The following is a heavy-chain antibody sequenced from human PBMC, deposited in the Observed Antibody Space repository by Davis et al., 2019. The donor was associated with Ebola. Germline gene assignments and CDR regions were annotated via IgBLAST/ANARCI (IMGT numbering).Heavy chain of an antibody. CDR3: AKAGTIWGPNYFDY. CDR2: HGTSGDT. Sequence: GGSLRLSCAASGFVFRSYVMSWDRRAPGKGLEWVSTHGTSGDTYYADSVKGRFTISRDNSKNTLYLQMNSLRAEDTAVYYCAKAGTIWGPNYFDYWGQGTLVTVSS. D-gene: IGHD1-14*01. J-gene: IGHJ4*02. V-gene: IGHV3-23*01. CDR1: GFVFRSYV.